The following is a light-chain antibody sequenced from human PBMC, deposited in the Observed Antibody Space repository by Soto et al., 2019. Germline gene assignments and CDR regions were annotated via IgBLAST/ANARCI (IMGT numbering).Light chain of an antibody. V-gene: IGLV1-44*01. J-gene: IGLJ3*02. Sequence: QSALPQPPSASGTPGQRVTISCSGSSSNIGSNTVNWYQQLPGTAPKLLIYSNNQRPSGVPDRFSGSKSGTSASLAISGLQSEDEADYYCAAWDDSLNGVVFGGGTKLTVL. CDR1: SSNIGSNT. CDR3: AAWDDSLNGVV. CDR2: SNN.